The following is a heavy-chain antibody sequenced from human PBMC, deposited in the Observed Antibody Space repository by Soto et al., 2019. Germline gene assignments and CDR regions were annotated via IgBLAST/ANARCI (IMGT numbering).Heavy chain of an antibody. V-gene: IGHV3-53*01. CDR1: GFTVSSSY. D-gene: IGHD3-9*01. CDR3: ARGRLTGKNNWFDP. CDR2: VYDDGRT. J-gene: IGHJ5*02. Sequence: GGSLRLSCAASGFTVSSSYMSWVRQAPGKGLEWVSVVYDDGRTSFADSVKGRFIISRDNPKNTLYLQMNSLRAEDTAVYYCARGRLTGKNNWFDPWGQGVLVTVYS.